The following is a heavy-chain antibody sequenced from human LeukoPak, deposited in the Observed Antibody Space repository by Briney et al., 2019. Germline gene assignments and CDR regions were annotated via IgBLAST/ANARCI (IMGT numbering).Heavy chain of an antibody. CDR3: ARDGSQVVAANWFDP. J-gene: IGHJ5*02. CDR2: IHPNSGGT. V-gene: IGHV1-2*02. Sequence: ASVKVSCKASGYTFTGYYMHWVRQAPGQGIECMGWIHPNSGGTNYAQKFQGRVTMTRDTSISTAYMELSRLRSDDTAVYYCARDGSQVVAANWFDPWGQGTLVTVSS. CDR1: GYTFTGYY. D-gene: IGHD2-15*01.